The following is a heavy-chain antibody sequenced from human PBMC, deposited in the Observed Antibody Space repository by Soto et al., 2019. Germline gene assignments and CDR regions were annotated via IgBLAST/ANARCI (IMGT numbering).Heavy chain of an antibody. CDR1: GFTVSSNY. Sequence: GSLRLSCAASGFTVSSNYMSWVRQAPGKGLEWVSVIYSGGSTYYADSVKGRFTISRDNSKNTLYLQMNSLRAEDTAVYYCAREIYSSSSLFNYYYYYMDVWGKGTTVTVSS. CDR3: AREIYSSSSLFNYYYYYMDV. V-gene: IGHV3-66*01. J-gene: IGHJ6*03. D-gene: IGHD6-6*01. CDR2: IYSGGST.